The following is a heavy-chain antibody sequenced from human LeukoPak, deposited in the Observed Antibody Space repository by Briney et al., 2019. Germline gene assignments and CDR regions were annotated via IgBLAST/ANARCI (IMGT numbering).Heavy chain of an antibody. D-gene: IGHD3-10*01. V-gene: IGHV3-48*03. CDR2: ISSSGSTI. CDR3: AKSPGLWFGEGFDY. CDR1: GFTFSSYE. Sequence: GGSLRLSCAASGFTFSSYEMNWVRQAPGKGLEWVSYISSSGSTIYYADSVKGRFTISRDNSKNTLYLQMNSLRAEDTAVYYCAKSPGLWFGEGFDYWGQGTLVTVSS. J-gene: IGHJ4*02.